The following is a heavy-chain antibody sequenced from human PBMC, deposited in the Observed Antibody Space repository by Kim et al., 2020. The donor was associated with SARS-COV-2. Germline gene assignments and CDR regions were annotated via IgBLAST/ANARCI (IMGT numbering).Heavy chain of an antibody. J-gene: IGHJ6*02. V-gene: IGHV3-33*01. CDR2: IWYDGSNK. CDR3: ARDLQRFYYYGMDV. Sequence: GGSLRLSCAASGFTFSSYGMHWVRQAPGKGLEWVAVIWYDGSNKYYADSVKGRFTISRDNYKNTLYLQMNRLRAEDTAVYYCARDLQRFYYYGMDVWGQGTTVTVSS. CDR1: GFTFSSYG.